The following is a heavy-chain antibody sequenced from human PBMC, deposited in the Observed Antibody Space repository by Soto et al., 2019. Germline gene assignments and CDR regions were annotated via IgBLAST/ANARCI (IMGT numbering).Heavy chain of an antibody. Sequence: SVKVSCKASGGTFSSYAISWVRQAPGQGLEWMGGIIPIFGTANYAQKFQGRVTITADESTSTAYMELSSLRSEDTAVYYCARDEQPRYYYYGMDVWGQGTTVTVSS. J-gene: IGHJ6*02. CDR3: ARDEQPRYYYYGMDV. CDR2: IIPIFGTA. CDR1: GGTFSSYA. D-gene: IGHD6-13*01. V-gene: IGHV1-69*13.